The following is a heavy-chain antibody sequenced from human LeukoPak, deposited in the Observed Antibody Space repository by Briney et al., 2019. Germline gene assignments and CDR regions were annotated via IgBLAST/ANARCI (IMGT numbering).Heavy chain of an antibody. D-gene: IGHD3-22*01. Sequence: ASVKVSCKASGYTFTSYYMHWVRQAPGQGLEWMGIINPSGGSTSYAQKFQGRVTMTRDTSTSTAYMELSSLRSEDTAVYYCASHSSGYTLGYWGQGTLVTVSS. CDR3: ASHSSGYTLGY. J-gene: IGHJ4*02. V-gene: IGHV1-46*01. CDR2: INPSGGST. CDR1: GYTFTSYY.